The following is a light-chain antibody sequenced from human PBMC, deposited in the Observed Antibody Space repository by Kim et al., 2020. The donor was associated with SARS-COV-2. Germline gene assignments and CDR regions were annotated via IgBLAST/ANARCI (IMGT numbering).Light chain of an antibody. V-gene: IGKV1-5*03. CDR2: RAS. CDR3: LQHNTYPIT. Sequence: ASVGDRVTITCRASESINGWLAWYQQKPGKAPKLLIYRASTLESGVPSRFSGSGSGTEFTLTISSLQPDDFATYFCLQHNTYPITLGQGTRLEIK. J-gene: IGKJ5*01. CDR1: ESINGW.